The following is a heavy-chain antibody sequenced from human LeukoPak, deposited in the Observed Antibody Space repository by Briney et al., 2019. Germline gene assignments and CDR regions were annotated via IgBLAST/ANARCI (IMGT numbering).Heavy chain of an antibody. CDR1: GFTFDDYA. D-gene: IGHD2-2*01. J-gene: IGHJ6*03. CDR2: ISWNSGSI. Sequence: PGGSLRLSCAASGFTFDDYAMHWVRQAPGKGLEWVSGISWNSGSIGYADSVKGRFTISRDNAKNSLYLQMNSLRAEDTAVYYCARERVVPAAMWYYYYYYYMDVWGKGTTVTVSS. CDR3: ARERVVPAAMWYYYYYYYMDV. V-gene: IGHV3-9*01.